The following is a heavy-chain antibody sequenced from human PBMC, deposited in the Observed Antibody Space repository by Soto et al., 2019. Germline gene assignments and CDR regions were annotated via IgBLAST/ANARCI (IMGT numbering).Heavy chain of an antibody. V-gene: IGHV3-30*18. CDR3: AKVVVTARPGY. CDR2: ISYDGSNK. D-gene: IGHD2-21*02. CDR1: GFTFSSYG. Sequence: QVQLVESGGGVVQPGRSLRLSCAASGFTFSSYGMHWVRQAPGKGLEWVAVISYDGSNKYYADSVKGRFTISRDNSKTTLYLQMNSLRAEDTAVYYCAKVVVTARPGYWGQGTLVTVSS. J-gene: IGHJ4*02.